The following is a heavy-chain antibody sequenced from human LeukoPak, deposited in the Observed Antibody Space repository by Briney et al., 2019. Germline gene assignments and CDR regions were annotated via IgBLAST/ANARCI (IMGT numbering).Heavy chain of an antibody. D-gene: IGHD1-26*01. CDR1: LWTFSSYA. V-gene: IGHV3-23*01. Sequence: PGGSLRLSCVASLWTFSSYAMSWVRQAPGKGLEWVSAISGSGGSTYYADSVKGRFTISRDNSKNTLYLQMNSLTAEDTAVYYCSKSIVGDTRNFEYWGQGTLVTVSS. CDR3: SKSIVGDTRNFEY. CDR2: ISGSGGST. J-gene: IGHJ4*02.